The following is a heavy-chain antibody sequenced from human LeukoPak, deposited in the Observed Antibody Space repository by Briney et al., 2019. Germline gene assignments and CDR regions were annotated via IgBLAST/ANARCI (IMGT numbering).Heavy chain of an antibody. CDR2: ISGSGGST. V-gene: IGHV3-23*01. J-gene: IGHJ4*02. CDR1: GFTFSSYA. D-gene: IGHD5-18*01. Sequence: GGSLRLSCAASGFTFSSYAMSWVHQAPGKGLEWVSAISGSGGSTYYADSVKGRFTISRDNSKNTLYLQMNSLRAEDTAVYYCAKADTAMDYFDYWGQGTLVTVSS. CDR3: AKADTAMDYFDY.